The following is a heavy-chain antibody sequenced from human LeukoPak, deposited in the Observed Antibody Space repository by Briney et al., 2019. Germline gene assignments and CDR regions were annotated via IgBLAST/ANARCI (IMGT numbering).Heavy chain of an antibody. CDR1: GFTFSNYA. D-gene: IGHD3-22*01. J-gene: IGHJ4*02. Sequence: GGSLRLSCAASGFTFSNYAMSWVRQAPGKGLKWVSAISGSGGSTYYADYVKGRFTISRDNSKNTLYLQMNSLRAEDTAVYYCATEFYYDSSGYYPHYFDYWGQGTVVTVSS. CDR3: ATEFYYDSSGYYPHYFDY. V-gene: IGHV3-23*01. CDR2: ISGSGGST.